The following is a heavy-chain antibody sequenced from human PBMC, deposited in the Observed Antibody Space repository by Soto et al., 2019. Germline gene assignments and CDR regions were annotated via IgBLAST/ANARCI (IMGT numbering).Heavy chain of an antibody. CDR1: GFTFGDYA. J-gene: IGHJ5*02. V-gene: IGHV3-49*03. Sequence: GGSLRLSCTASGFTFGDYAMSWFRQAPGKGLEWVGFIRSKAYGGTTEYAASVKGRFTISRDDSKSIAYLQMNSLKTEDTAVYYCTSIKDIVVVPAARDPFDPWGQGTLVTVSS. CDR2: IRSKAYGGTT. D-gene: IGHD2-2*01. CDR3: TSIKDIVVVPAARDPFDP.